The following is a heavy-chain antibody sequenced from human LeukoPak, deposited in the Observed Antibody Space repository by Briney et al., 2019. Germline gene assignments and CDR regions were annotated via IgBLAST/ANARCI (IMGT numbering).Heavy chain of an antibody. CDR1: GGTFSSYA. V-gene: IGHV1-69*13. Sequence: ASVKVSCKASGGTFSSYAISWVRQAPGQGLEWMGGIIPIFGTANYAQKFQGRVTITADESTSTAYMELSSLRSEDTAVYYCARGWGQNYYYDSSVDAFDIWGQGTMVTVSS. CDR3: ARGWGQNYYYDSSVDAFDI. D-gene: IGHD3-22*01. J-gene: IGHJ3*02. CDR2: IIPIFGTA.